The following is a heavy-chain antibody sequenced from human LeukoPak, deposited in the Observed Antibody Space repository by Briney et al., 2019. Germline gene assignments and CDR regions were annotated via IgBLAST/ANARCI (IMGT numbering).Heavy chain of an antibody. Sequence: ASVKVSCKASGYTFTSYDINWVRQATGQGLEWMGWMNPNSGNTGYAQKFQGRVTMTRNTSISTAYMELSSLRSEDTAVYYCARRVVKGYWFDPRGQGTLVTVSS. CDR3: ARRVVKGYWFDP. J-gene: IGHJ5*02. V-gene: IGHV1-8*01. CDR2: MNPNSGNT. CDR1: GYTFTSYD.